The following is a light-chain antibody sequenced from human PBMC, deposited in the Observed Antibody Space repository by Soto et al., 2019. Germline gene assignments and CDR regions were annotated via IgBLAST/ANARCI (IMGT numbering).Light chain of an antibody. CDR1: SSDVGGYNY. J-gene: IGLJ2*01. Sequence: QSALTQPASVSGSPGQSITISCTGTSSDVGGYNYVSWYQQHPGKAPKLMIYGVTNRPSGVSNCFSGSKSGNTASLTISGLQAGDEADYYCSSYTSSTTLSVVFGGGTKVTVL. V-gene: IGLV2-14*01. CDR2: GVT. CDR3: SSYTSSTTLSVV.